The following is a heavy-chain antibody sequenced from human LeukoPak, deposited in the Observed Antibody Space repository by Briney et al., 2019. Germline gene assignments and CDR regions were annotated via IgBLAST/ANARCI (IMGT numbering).Heavy chain of an antibody. V-gene: IGHV3-23*01. Sequence: PGGSLRLSCAASGFTFNNYAMNWVRQAPGKWLEWVSGIGTTRGSSYYADSVKGRFTISRDNSKNPLFLQMNSLRAEDTAVYYCAKQGDDFWTYFDSWGQGTLVTVSS. CDR2: IGTTRGSS. D-gene: IGHD3-3*01. J-gene: IGHJ4*02. CDR3: AKQGDDFWTYFDS. CDR1: GFTFNNYA.